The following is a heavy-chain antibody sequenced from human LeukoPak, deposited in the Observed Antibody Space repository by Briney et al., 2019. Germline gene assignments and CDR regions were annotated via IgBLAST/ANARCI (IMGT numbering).Heavy chain of an antibody. D-gene: IGHD3-10*02. Sequence: GGSLRLSCADSGFTFSSYEMNWVRQAPGKGLEWVSYISSSGSTIYYAYSVKGRFTISRDNAKNSLYLQMNSLRAEDTAVYYCAELGITMIGGVWGKGTTVTISS. CDR2: ISSSGSTI. J-gene: IGHJ6*04. CDR3: AELGITMIGGV. V-gene: IGHV3-48*03. CDR1: GFTFSSYE.